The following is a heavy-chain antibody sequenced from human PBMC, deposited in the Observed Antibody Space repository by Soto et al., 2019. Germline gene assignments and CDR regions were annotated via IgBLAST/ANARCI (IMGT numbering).Heavy chain of an antibody. CDR3: ATLPPRIERRILPSPT. CDR2: IYHSGRA. D-gene: IGHD5-18*01. Sequence: QVQLRPSGPGLVKPSGTLSLTCAVSGASVSSSTWWSWVRQSPGKGLEWSGEIYHSGRANYNPSLRGRATISVDKSNNQLALKMRYRTAADTAGYYWATLPPRIERRILPSPTWGQGTLVSVSS. J-gene: IGHJ4*02. V-gene: IGHV4-4*02. CDR1: GASVSSSTW.